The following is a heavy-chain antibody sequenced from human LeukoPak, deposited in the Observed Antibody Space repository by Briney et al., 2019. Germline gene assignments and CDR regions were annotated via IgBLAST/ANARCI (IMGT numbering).Heavy chain of an antibody. D-gene: IGHD3-10*01. J-gene: IGHJ3*02. CDR1: GYTFTGYA. Sequence: GASVKVSCKASGYTFTGYAMHWVRQAPGQRLEWMGWINGGNGNTKYSQKFQGRVTITRDTSASTAYMELSSLRSEDTAVYYCARDRKYYYGSGSHSDAFDIWGQGTMVTVSS. CDR3: ARDRKYYYGSGSHSDAFDI. CDR2: INGGNGNT. V-gene: IGHV1-3*01.